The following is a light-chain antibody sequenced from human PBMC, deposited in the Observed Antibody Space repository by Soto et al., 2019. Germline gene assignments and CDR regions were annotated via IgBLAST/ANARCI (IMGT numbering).Light chain of an antibody. CDR1: KSISTN. J-gene: IGKJ1*01. V-gene: IGKV3-15*01. Sequence: EIVLTHSPATLALSPWEGATLSCRANKSISTNLAWHQQKLGQAPRLLIYGASTRATGIPARFSGSGSGTEFTLTISSLQSEDFAVYYCQQYNNWPETFGQGTKVDIK. CDR3: QQYNNWPET. CDR2: GAS.